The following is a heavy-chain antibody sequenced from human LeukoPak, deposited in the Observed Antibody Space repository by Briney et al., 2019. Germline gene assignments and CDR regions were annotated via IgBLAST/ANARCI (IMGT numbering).Heavy chain of an antibody. Sequence: TIYYADSVKGRFTISRDNAKNSLYLQMNSLRAEDTALYYCAKGSRSYDSSKSGAFDIWGQGTMVTVSS. J-gene: IGHJ3*02. D-gene: IGHD3-22*01. CDR3: AKGSRSYDSSKSGAFDI. CDR2: TI. V-gene: IGHV3-9*01.